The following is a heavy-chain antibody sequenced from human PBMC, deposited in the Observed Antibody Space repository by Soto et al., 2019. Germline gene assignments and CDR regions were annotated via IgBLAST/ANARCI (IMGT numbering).Heavy chain of an antibody. D-gene: IGHD2-2*01. CDR3: ASSEIVVVPDNYYYYGMDV. CDR2: IIPIFGTA. CDR1: GGTFSSYA. Sequence: ASVKVSCKASGGTFSSYAISWVRQAPGQGLEWMGGIIPIFGTANYAQKFQGRVTITADESTSTAYMELSSLRSEDTAVYYCASSEIVVVPDNYYYYGMDVWGQGTTVTVSS. V-gene: IGHV1-69*13. J-gene: IGHJ6*02.